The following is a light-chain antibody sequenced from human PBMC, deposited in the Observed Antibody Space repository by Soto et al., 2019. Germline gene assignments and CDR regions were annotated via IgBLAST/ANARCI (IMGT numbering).Light chain of an antibody. CDR2: GAS. Sequence: EIVLTQSPGTLSLSPGERATLSCRASQSVSSSYLAWYQQKPGQAPRLLLYGASSRATGIPGRFSGSGSGTDFTLTISRLEPEDVAVYYCQQYGRSPFTFGPGTKVDIK. CDR3: QQYGRSPFT. V-gene: IGKV3-20*01. CDR1: QSVSSSY. J-gene: IGKJ3*01.